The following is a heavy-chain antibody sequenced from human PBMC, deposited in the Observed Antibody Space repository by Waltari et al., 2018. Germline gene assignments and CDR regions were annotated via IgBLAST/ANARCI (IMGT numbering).Heavy chain of an antibody. J-gene: IGHJ4*02. CDR1: GFPFSSYG. CDR3: ASGLGYMDY. Sequence: QVQLVESGGGLVHPGRSMRLSCAAPGFPFSSYGMHWVRQAPGKGLEWVAVIWYDGSNKYYADSVKGRFTISRDNSKNTLYLQMNSLRAEDTAVYYCASGLGYMDYWGQGTLVTVSS. V-gene: IGHV3-33*01. CDR2: IWYDGSNK. D-gene: IGHD1-1*01.